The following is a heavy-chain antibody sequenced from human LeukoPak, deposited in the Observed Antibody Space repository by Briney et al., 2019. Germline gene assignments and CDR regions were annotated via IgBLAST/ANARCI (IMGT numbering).Heavy chain of an antibody. J-gene: IGHJ5*02. D-gene: IGHD4-17*01. Sequence: SETLSLTCTFSGGSISSSSYYGGWIRQPPGKGLEWIGSIYYSGSTYYNTSLKSRVTISVDTSKNQFSLKLSSVTAADTAVYYCARRADYGDYYNWFDPWGQGTLVTVSS. CDR1: GGSISSSSYY. CDR2: IYYSGST. V-gene: IGHV4-39*01. CDR3: ARRADYGDYYNWFDP.